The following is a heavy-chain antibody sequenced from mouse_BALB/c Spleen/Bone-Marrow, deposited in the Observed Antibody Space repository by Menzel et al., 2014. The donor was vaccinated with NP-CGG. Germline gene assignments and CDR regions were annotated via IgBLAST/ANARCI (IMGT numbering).Heavy chain of an antibody. V-gene: IGHV1-18*01. CDR2: TNPNNGGT. D-gene: IGHD2-9*01. CDR1: GYTFTDYN. J-gene: IGHJ2*01. Sequence: EVKLVESGPELVKPGASVKIPCKASGYTFTDYNMDWVKQSHGKSLEWIGDTNPNNGGTIYNQKFKGKATLTVDKSSSTAYMELRSLTSEDTAVYYCARSAYYGYYFDYWGQGTTLTVSS. CDR3: ARSAYYGYYFDY.